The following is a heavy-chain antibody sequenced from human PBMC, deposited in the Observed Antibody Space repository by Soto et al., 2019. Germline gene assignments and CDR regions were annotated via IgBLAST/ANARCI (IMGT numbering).Heavy chain of an antibody. CDR3: ARHPTEGYCSSTSCYELGGMDV. Sequence: GESLKISCKGSGYSFTSYWIGWVRQMPGKGLEWMGIIYPGDSDTRYSPSFQGQVTISADKSISTAYLQWSSLKASETAMYYCARHPTEGYCSSTSCYELGGMDVWGQGTTVTVSS. D-gene: IGHD2-2*01. V-gene: IGHV5-51*01. CDR1: GYSFTSYW. J-gene: IGHJ6*02. CDR2: IYPGDSDT.